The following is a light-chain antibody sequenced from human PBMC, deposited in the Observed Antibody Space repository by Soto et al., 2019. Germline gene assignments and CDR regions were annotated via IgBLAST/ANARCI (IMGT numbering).Light chain of an antibody. CDR2: EVS. Sequence: QSALTQPASVSGSPGQSITISCTGTSSDVSYDNYVSWFQQRPGKAPKLMIYEVSRRPSGVSNRFSGSKSANTASLTISGLQAEDEVDYYCTSHTASSTWVFGGGTKLTVL. V-gene: IGLV2-14*01. J-gene: IGLJ3*02. CDR1: SSDVSYDNY. CDR3: TSHTASSTWV.